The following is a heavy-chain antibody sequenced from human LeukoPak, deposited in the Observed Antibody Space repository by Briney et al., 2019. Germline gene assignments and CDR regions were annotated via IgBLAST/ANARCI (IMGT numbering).Heavy chain of an antibody. Sequence: KTSETLSLTCAVSGGSISSSNWWSWVRQPPGKGLEWIGSIYYSGSTYYNPSLKSRVTISVDTSKNQFSLKLSSVTAADTAVYYCARDKGVVAATEIDYWGQGTLVTVSS. V-gene: IGHV4-4*02. CDR1: GGSISSSNW. D-gene: IGHD2-15*01. CDR2: IYYSGST. CDR3: ARDKGVVAATEIDY. J-gene: IGHJ4*02.